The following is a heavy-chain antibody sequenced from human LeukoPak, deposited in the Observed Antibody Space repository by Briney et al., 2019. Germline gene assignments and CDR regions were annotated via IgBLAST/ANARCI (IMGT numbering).Heavy chain of an antibody. CDR1: GFTFTNYA. J-gene: IGHJ4*02. Sequence: GGSLRLSCAASGFTFTNYAMSWVRQTPGKGLEWVAATVGSRPDTYHADSVKGRFTVSRDNSRNTLYLQMNSLRSDDTAVYYCARDAHGVRGVISTLLNFDYWGQGTLVTVSS. CDR3: ARDAHGVRGVISTLLNFDY. D-gene: IGHD3-10*01. V-gene: IGHV3-23*01. CDR2: TVGSRPDT.